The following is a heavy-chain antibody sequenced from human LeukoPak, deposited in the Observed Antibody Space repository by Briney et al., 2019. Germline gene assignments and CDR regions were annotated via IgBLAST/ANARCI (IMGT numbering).Heavy chain of an antibody. CDR3: ARGDLNYYDSSGYDY. J-gene: IGHJ4*02. Sequence: ASVNVSCKASGYTFTSYAMHWVRQAPGQRLEWMGWINAGNGNTKYSQKFQGRVTITRDTSASTAYMELSSLRSEDTAVYYCARGDLNYYDSSGYDYWGQGTLVTVSS. D-gene: IGHD3-22*01. CDR2: INAGNGNT. V-gene: IGHV1-3*01. CDR1: GYTFTSYA.